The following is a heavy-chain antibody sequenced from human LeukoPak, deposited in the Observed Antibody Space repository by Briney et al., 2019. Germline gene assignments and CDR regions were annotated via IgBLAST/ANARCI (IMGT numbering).Heavy chain of an antibody. CDR1: GGSISSSSYY. V-gene: IGHV4-39*01. CDR3: ARPREYRSSTSCYEHSFDY. J-gene: IGHJ4*02. Sequence: PSETLSLTCTVSGGSISSSSYYWGWIRQPPGKGLEWIGSIYYSGSTYYNPSLKSRVTISVDTSKNQFSLKLSSVTAADTAVYYCARPREYRSSTSCYEHSFDYWGQGTLVTVSS. CDR2: IYYSGST. D-gene: IGHD2-2*01.